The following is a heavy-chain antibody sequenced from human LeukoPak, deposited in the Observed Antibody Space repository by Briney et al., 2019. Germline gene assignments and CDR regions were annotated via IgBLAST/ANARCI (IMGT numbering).Heavy chain of an antibody. V-gene: IGHV3-74*01. CDR2: INSEGSSR. J-gene: IGHJ6*02. D-gene: IGHD3-9*01. Sequence: GRSQRLSCAASGFTVSSYWMHWVRQAPGKALVWVSRINSEGSSRRYADSVKGRFTISRDNSKNTLYLQMNSLRAEDTAVYYCASFFFQAEDGIRYFDWLSTNYYGMDVWGQGTTVTVSS. CDR3: ASFFFQAEDGIRYFDWLSTNYYGMDV. CDR1: GFTVSSYW.